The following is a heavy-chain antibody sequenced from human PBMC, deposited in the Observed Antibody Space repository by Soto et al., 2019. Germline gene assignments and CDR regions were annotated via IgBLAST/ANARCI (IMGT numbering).Heavy chain of an antibody. Sequence: PGGSLRLSCAASGFIFSGYYMTWIRQAPGKGLEWVSYISGSGSHIYCADSVKGRFTISRDNAKNSLYLQLNSLRVEDTAVYYCARARPDIVMVVGAPPGYYGMDVWGQGTTVTVSS. CDR1: GFIFSGYY. CDR2: ISGSGSHI. D-gene: IGHD2-15*01. CDR3: ARARPDIVMVVGAPPGYYGMDV. J-gene: IGHJ6*02. V-gene: IGHV3-11*01.